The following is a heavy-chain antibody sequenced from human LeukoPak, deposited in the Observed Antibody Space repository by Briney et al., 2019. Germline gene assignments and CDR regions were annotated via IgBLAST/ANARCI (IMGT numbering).Heavy chain of an antibody. J-gene: IGHJ4*01. CDR2: ISSSSSYI. V-gene: IGHV3-21*01. CDR1: GFTFSIYS. CDR3: ARDRSPNASGKYYFDY. D-gene: IGHD3-10*01. Sequence: PGGSLRLSCAASGFTFSIYSMNWVRQAPGKELEWVSSISSSSSYIDYADSVKGRFTISRDNPKNSLYLQVNSLRDEDTAVYYCARDRSPNASGKYYFDYGAKEPWSPSPQ.